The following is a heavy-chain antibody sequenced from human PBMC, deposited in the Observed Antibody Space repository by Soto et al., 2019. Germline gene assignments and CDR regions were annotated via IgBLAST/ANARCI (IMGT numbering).Heavy chain of an antibody. CDR2: IFLNDEK. D-gene: IGHD3-9*01. CDR1: GFSLSNARMG. J-gene: IGHJ5*02. Sequence: QVTLKESGPVLVKPTETLTLTCTVSGFSLSNARMGVSWIRQPPGKALEWLAHIFLNDEKSYSTSLKSRLTISKDTSKSQVVLTMTNMDPVDTATYYCARTLKDDILSPQGNWFDPWGQGTLVTVSS. CDR3: ARTLKDDILSPQGNWFDP. V-gene: IGHV2-26*01.